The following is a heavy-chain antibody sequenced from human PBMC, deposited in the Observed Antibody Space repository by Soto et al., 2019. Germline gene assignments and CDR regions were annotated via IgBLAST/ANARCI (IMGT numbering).Heavy chain of an antibody. V-gene: IGHV3-48*01. D-gene: IGHD6-19*01. Sequence: EVQLVESGGGLVQPGGSLRLSCAASGFTFSSYSMNWVRQAPGKGLEWVSYISSSTIFYADSVKGRFTISRDNAKNSLYLPMNSLRAEDTAVYSCARDGGQWLNWFDPWGQGTLVTVSS. CDR1: GFTFSSYS. CDR2: ISSSTI. CDR3: ARDGGQWLNWFDP. J-gene: IGHJ5*02.